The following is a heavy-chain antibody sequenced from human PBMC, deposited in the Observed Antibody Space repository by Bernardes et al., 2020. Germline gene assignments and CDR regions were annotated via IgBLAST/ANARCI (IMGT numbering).Heavy chain of an antibody. J-gene: IGHJ4*02. CDR3: ARGAMIAAGYDY. Sequence: LSLTSTFSGGSFSSGSYYWSWIRPPPGKGLEWIGYIYYSGSTNYNPSLKSRVTISVDTSKNQFSLKLSSVTAADTAVYYCARGAMIAAGYDYWGQGTLVTVSS. V-gene: IGHV4-61*01. D-gene: IGHD6-13*01. CDR1: GGSFSSGSYY. CDR2: IYYSGST.